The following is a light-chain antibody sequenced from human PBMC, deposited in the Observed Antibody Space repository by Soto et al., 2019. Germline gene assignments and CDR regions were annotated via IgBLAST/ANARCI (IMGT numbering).Light chain of an antibody. J-gene: IGLJ3*02. CDR3: SSYTSSSTWV. CDR1: SSDVGGYNY. V-gene: IGLV2-14*01. CDR2: EVS. Sequence: QSALTQPASVSGSPGQSITISCTGTSSDVGGYNYVSWYQHHPGKAPKLMIYEVSNRPSGVSNRFSGSKSGNTASLTISGIQAEDETDYYCSSYTSSSTWVFGGGTKVAVL.